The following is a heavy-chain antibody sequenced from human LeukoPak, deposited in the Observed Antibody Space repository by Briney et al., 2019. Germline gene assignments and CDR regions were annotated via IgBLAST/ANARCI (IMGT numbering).Heavy chain of an antibody. CDR1: GGSISSYY. Sequence: SETLSLTCTVSGGSISSYYWSWIRQPPGKGLEWLGYIYYSGSTNYNPSLKSRVTISVDTSKNQFSLKLSSVTAADTAVYYCARRIAAADQYNWFDPWGQGTLVTVSS. CDR3: ARRIAAADQYNWFDP. J-gene: IGHJ5*02. D-gene: IGHD6-13*01. V-gene: IGHV4-59*08. CDR2: IYYSGST.